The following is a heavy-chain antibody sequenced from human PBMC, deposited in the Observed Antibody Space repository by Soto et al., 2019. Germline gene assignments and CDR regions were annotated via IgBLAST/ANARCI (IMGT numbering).Heavy chain of an antibody. CDR3: ASWAQLVVTPVPYFDL. Sequence: QLQLQESGPGLVKPSETLSLTCTVSGGSISSSSYYWGWIRQPPGKGLEWIGSIYYSGSTYYNPSLKSRVTISVDTSKNQFSLKLSSVTAADTAVDYCASWAQLVVTPVPYFDLWGRGTLVTVSS. J-gene: IGHJ2*01. D-gene: IGHD2-15*01. V-gene: IGHV4-39*01. CDR2: IYYSGST. CDR1: GGSISSSSYY.